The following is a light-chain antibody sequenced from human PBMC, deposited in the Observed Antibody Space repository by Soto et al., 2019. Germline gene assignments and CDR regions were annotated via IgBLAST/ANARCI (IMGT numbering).Light chain of an antibody. CDR2: DAS. CDR1: QSVDND. Sequence: EIVRTQSPATLSVSPGDRATLSCRASQSVDNDLAWYQQKPGQPPRLLIYDASTRATGIPARFSGSQSGTEFTLTSSGLLSEDFEDYCCQQYNNWPLTFGGGTKVETK. V-gene: IGKV3D-15*01. CDR3: QQYNNWPLT. J-gene: IGKJ4*01.